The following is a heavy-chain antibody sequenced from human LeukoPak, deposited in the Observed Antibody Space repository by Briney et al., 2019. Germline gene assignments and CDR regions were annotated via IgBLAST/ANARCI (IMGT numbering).Heavy chain of an antibody. CDR1: GXSISTYY. D-gene: IGHD5-24*01. CDR3: ARLRELAALHDALDI. J-gene: IGHJ3*02. CDR2: ISYTGST. V-gene: IGHV4-59*08. Sequence: SETLSLTCTVSGXSISTYYWNWLRQPPGKGREWIGYISYTGSTNYSPSLKSRVTMSVDTSKNQFSLKLSSVTAADTAVYYCARLRELAALHDALDIWGQGTMVTVCS.